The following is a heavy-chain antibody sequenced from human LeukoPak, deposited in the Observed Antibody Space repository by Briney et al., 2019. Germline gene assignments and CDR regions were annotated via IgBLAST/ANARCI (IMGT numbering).Heavy chain of an antibody. Sequence: GGSLRLSCAASGFTFSSYSMNWVRQAPGKGLEWVSYISSSSSTIYYADSVKGRFTISRDDARNSVYLHLNALRVDDTAVYYCARDLTSAYWSPGGYYYYMDVWGKGTAVTVSS. V-gene: IGHV3-48*01. CDR3: ARDLTSAYWSPGGYYYYMDV. D-gene: IGHD3-16*01. J-gene: IGHJ6*03. CDR1: GFTFSSYS. CDR2: ISSSSSTI.